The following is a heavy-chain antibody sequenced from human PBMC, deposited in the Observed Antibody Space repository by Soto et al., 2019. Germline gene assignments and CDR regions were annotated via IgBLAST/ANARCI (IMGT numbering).Heavy chain of an antibody. CDR3: ASVNEDIVVVPAAMGYYYYMDV. Sequence: ASVKVSCKASGYTFTSYGISWVRQAPGQGLEWMGWISAYNGNTNYAQKLQGRVTMTTDTSTSTAYMELRSLRSDDTAVYYCASVNEDIVVVPAAMGYYYYMDVWGKGTTVTVSS. D-gene: IGHD2-2*01. V-gene: IGHV1-18*01. CDR2: ISAYNGNT. CDR1: GYTFTSYG. J-gene: IGHJ6*03.